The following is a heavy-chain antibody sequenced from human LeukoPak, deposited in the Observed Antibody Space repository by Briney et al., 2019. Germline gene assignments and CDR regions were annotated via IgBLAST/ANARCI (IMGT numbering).Heavy chain of an antibody. J-gene: IGHJ4*02. CDR3: ARDADRLPTSPTDS. D-gene: IGHD2-15*01. CDR2: VSGRGATT. CDR1: GFTFSNYA. Sequence: GRSLRLFCASSGFTFSNYAMRWVRQDPGKGLAWGSTVSGRGATTYYADSVKGRFTISRDNSKNTLYLQMSSLRVDDTAVYYCARDADRLPTSPTDSWGQGSLVTVSS. V-gene: IGHV3-23*01.